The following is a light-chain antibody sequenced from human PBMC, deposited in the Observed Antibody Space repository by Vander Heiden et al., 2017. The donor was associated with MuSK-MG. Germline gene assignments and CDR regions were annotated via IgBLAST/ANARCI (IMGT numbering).Light chain of an antibody. J-gene: IGKJ5*01. Sequence: IQLTQSPSSLSASVGDRVTITCQASQDISNYLNWYQQKPGKAPKLLIYDASNLETGVPSRFSGSGSGTDFTFTISSLQPEDIATYYCQQYDNIPLAFGQGTRLEIK. CDR2: DAS. CDR1: QDISNY. V-gene: IGKV1-33*01. CDR3: QQYDNIPLA.